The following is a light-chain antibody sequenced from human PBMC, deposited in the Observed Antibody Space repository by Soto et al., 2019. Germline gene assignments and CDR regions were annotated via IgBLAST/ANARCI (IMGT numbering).Light chain of an antibody. CDR1: SSDVGGYHY. CDR3: SSYTSSSTPYV. Sequence: QSALTQPASVSGAPGQSITISCTGTSSDVGGYHYVSWYQQHPGKSPKLMIYEVSNRPSGVSNRFSGSKSVNTASMTISGLQSEDEADYDCSSYTSSSTPYVFVTGTKLTVL. CDR2: EVS. V-gene: IGLV2-14*01. J-gene: IGLJ1*01.